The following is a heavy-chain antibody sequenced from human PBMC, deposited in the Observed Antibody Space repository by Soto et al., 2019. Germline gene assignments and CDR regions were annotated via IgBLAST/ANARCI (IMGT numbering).Heavy chain of an antibody. J-gene: IGHJ4*02. CDR3: ASGTKGASFVY. Sequence: QVQLVESGGGLVKPGGSLRLSCAASGFTFSDYYMSWIRQAPGKGLEWVSYISSRSSTIFYADSVKGRFTISRDNVKNSLYLQMNSLRAEDTAVYYRASGTKGASFVYWGQGILVTVSS. CDR1: GFTFSDYY. V-gene: IGHV3-11*01. D-gene: IGHD2-8*01. CDR2: ISSRSSTI.